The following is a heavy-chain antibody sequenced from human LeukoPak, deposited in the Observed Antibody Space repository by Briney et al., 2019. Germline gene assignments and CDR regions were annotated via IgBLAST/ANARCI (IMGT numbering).Heavy chain of an antibody. CDR2: INPNSGDT. CDR3: ARADTSLVNFYYFGMDV. CDR1: GFTFTDYY. D-gene: IGHD5-18*01. J-gene: IGHJ6*02. V-gene: IGHV1-2*02. Sequence: GVSVKVSCKASGFTFTDYYIHWVRQAPGQGLEWMGWINPNSGDTNYAQKFQGRVTMTRDTSINTAYMELSRLRSGDTAVYYCARADTSLVNFYYFGMDVWGQGTTVTVSS.